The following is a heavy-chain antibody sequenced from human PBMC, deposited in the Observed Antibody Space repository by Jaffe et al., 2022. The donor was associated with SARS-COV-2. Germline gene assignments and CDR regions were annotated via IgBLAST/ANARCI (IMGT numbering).Heavy chain of an antibody. CDR1: GFTFSSYG. CDR3: AKVLRSRGVRGVDY. D-gene: IGHD3-10*01. Sequence: QVQLVESGGGVVQPGRSLRLSCAASGFTFSSYGMHWVRQAPGKGLEWVAVISYDGSNKYYADSVKGRFTISRDNSKNTLYLQMNSLRAEDTAVYYCAKVLRSRGVRGVDYWGQGTLVTVSS. J-gene: IGHJ4*02. CDR2: ISYDGSNK. V-gene: IGHV3-30*18.